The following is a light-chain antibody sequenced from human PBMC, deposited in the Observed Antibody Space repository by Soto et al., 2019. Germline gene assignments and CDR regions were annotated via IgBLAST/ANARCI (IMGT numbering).Light chain of an antibody. CDR1: SSDVGGHNF. V-gene: IGLV2-8*01. CDR2: EVT. CDR3: SAYAGNNNPVI. J-gene: IGLJ2*01. Sequence: SALTQPPSAAGSPGQAVTVSCTGTSSDVGGHNFVSWYQQHPGKAPKFLIYEVTKRPSGVPDRFSGSKSGITASLTVSGLQADDEAYYYCSAYAGNNNPVIFGGGTKVTVL.